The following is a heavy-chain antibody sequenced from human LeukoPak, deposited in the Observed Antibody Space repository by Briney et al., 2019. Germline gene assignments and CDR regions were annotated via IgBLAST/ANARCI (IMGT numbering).Heavy chain of an antibody. J-gene: IGHJ3*02. Sequence: PGGSLRLSCAASGFTFSSYSMNWVRQAPGKGLEWVSSISSSSSSYTYYADSVKGRFTISRDNAKNSLYLQMNSLRAEDTPVYYCARDSYEIADDAFDIWGQGTMVTVSS. D-gene: IGHD3-3*01. V-gene: IGHV3-21*01. CDR1: GFTFSSYS. CDR3: ARDSYEIADDAFDI. CDR2: ISSSSSSYT.